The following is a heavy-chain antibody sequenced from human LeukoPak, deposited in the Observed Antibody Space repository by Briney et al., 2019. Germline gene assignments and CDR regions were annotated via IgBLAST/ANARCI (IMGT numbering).Heavy chain of an antibody. Sequence: SETLSLTCTVSGSSTVSYYWSWIRQAPGRGLEWIGNIYYIGSTNYNPSLKSRVTISADPSKNQLSLKLSSVTAADTAVYYCARHGGSYSYDYWGQGSLVTVSS. D-gene: IGHD1-26*01. CDR2: IYYIGST. V-gene: IGHV4-59*08. CDR3: ARHGGSYSYDY. J-gene: IGHJ4*02. CDR1: GSSTVSYY.